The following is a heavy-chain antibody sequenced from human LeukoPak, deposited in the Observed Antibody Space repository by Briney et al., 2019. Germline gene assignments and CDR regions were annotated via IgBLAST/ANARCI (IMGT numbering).Heavy chain of an antibody. D-gene: IGHD6-19*01. CDR2: ISRSGDSI. CDR1: GFNFRNYY. J-gene: IGHJ4*02. V-gene: IGHV3-11*04. CDR3: ARKPVAGSFDY. Sequence: GGSLRLSCAASGFNFRNYYMGWIRQAPGKGLEWVSYISRSGDSIHYADSVKGRFTISRDNAKNFLFLEMNSLRAEDTAVYYCARKPVAGSFDYWGQGTLVTVSS.